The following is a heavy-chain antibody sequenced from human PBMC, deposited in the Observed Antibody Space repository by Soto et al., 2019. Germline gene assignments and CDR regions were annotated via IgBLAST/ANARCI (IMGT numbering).Heavy chain of an antibody. Sequence: QVQLQESGPGLVKPSQTLSLICTVSGDSISSDNYFWSWIRQPPGQGLEWIGYISNRGTPYYNPSHRSRVPISRSTSKNRFTLDMYSVTAADPAVYYCAREVNVVALSDAFDIWGQGTMVTVSS. CDR3: AREVNVVALSDAFDI. CDR2: ISNRGTP. CDR1: GDSISSDNYF. V-gene: IGHV4-30-4*01. D-gene: IGHD2-8*01. J-gene: IGHJ3*02.